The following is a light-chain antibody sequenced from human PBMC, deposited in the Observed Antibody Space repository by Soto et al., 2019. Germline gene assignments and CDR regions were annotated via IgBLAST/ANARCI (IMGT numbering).Light chain of an antibody. J-gene: IGLJ1*01. CDR3: SSYIGGNNYV. CDR1: SNDVGGYKY. CDR2: EVS. V-gene: IGLV2-8*01. Sequence: QSALTQPPSASGSPGQSVTISCTGTSNDVGGYKYVTWYQQHPGKAPKLMIYEVSKRPSGVPDRFSGSKSGNTASLTVSRLQPEDEADYYCSSYIGGNNYVFGTGTKVTVL.